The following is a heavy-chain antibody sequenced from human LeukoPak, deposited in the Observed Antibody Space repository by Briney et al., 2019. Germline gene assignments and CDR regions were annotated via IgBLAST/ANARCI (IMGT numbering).Heavy chain of an antibody. CDR3: ARGDNSGWYFYYFDY. D-gene: IGHD6-19*01. Sequence: PGGALRLSCAASWFTFSSYSMKWGRHAPGKGLEGGSSISSSSSYMYSTDSMKGRFTISRDNAKNSLYLQMNSLRAEDTAVYYCARGDNSGWYFYYFDYWGQGTLVTVSS. J-gene: IGHJ4*02. CDR1: WFTFSSYS. V-gene: IGHV3-21*01. CDR2: ISSSSSYM.